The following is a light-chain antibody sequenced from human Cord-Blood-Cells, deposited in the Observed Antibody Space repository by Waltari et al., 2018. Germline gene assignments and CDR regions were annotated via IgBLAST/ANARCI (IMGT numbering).Light chain of an antibody. J-gene: IGKJ1*01. CDR1: QGGLYSSNNKND. V-gene: IGKV4-1*01. CDR3: QQYYSTPPT. CDR2: WAS. Sequence: DIVMTQSPDSLAVSLGERATINCKSSQGGLYSSNNKNDLAWYQQKPGQPPKLLIYWASTRESGVPDRCSGSGSGTDFTLTISSLQAEDVAVYYCQQYYSTPPTFGQGTKVEIK.